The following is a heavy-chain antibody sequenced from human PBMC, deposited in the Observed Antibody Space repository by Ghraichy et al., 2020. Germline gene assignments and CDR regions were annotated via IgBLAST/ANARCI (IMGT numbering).Heavy chain of an antibody. CDR2: IYHSGST. CDR1: GGSISSSNW. V-gene: IGHV4-4*02. CDR3: ARGFISYRVYYFDY. D-gene: IGHD1-26*01. Sequence: SETLSLTCAVSGGSISSSNWWSWVRQPPGKGLEWIGEIYHSGSTNYNPSLKSRVTISVDKSKNQFSLKLSSVTAADTAVYYCARGFISYRVYYFDYWGQGTLVTVSS. J-gene: IGHJ4*02.